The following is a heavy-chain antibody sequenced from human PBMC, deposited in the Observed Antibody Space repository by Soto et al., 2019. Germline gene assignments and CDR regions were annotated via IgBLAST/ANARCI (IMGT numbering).Heavy chain of an antibody. Sequence: EVQLLESGGGLVQPGGSLRLSCADSVLTFSSAAMNWVRQAPGKGLEWVSGISGGGRFAYYADSVKGRFTISRDDSKNTLYLQMVSLRAEDTAVYFCAKSGPTNFFDSWGQGTLVTVSS. CDR1: VLTFSSAA. D-gene: IGHD1-26*01. CDR2: ISGGGRFA. CDR3: AKSGPTNFFDS. V-gene: IGHV3-23*01. J-gene: IGHJ4*02.